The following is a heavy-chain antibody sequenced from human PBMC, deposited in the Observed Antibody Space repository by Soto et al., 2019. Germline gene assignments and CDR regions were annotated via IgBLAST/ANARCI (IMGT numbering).Heavy chain of an antibody. CDR1: GFTFTSYW. D-gene: IGHD1-26*01. J-gene: IGHJ4*02. V-gene: IGHV5-51*01. CDR3: ARQVGTTWQALGDFDY. CDR2: IYPGDSDT. Sequence: GESLKISCKGSGFTFTSYWIAWVRQMPGKGLEWMGIIYPGDSDTRYSPSFQGQVTISADKSISTAHLQWSSLKASDTAIYYCARQVGTTWQALGDFDYWGQGTPVTGS.